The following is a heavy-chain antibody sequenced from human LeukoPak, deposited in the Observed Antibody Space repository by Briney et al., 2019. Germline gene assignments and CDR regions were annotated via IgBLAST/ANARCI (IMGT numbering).Heavy chain of an antibody. Sequence: GESLQISCKTSGFIFTHYYIGWVRQLPGKGLEWMGIIYLGDSDTTYSPSFQGLVTFSADKSISTAYLQWTSLKASDTAMYYCASYSGSYAFDIRGQGTMVTVSS. V-gene: IGHV5-51*01. D-gene: IGHD1-26*01. J-gene: IGHJ3*02. CDR1: GFIFTHYY. CDR3: ASYSGSYAFDI. CDR2: IYLGDSDT.